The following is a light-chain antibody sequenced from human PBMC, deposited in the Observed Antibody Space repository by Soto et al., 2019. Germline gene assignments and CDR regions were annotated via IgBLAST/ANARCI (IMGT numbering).Light chain of an antibody. CDR3: QQASSFPLT. CDR1: QSISNH. V-gene: IGKV1-39*01. J-gene: IGKJ4*01. CDR2: AAS. Sequence: DIQMTQSPSSLSASVEDRVIITCRASQSISNHLNWYQQKPGKAPKLLIFAASSLQSGVPSRFSGSRSGPAFTLTISSLQPEDFATYYCQQASSFPLTFGGVTNVDIK.